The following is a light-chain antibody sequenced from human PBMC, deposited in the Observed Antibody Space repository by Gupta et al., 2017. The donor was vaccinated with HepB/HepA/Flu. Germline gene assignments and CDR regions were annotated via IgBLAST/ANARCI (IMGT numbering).Light chain of an antibody. CDR2: KAS. CDR1: QSISSW. V-gene: IGKV1-5*03. Sequence: DIQITQSPSTLSASVGDRVTITCRASQSISSWLVWYQQKPGKAPKLLIYKASSLESGVPSRFSGSGSGTEFTLTISSLQPDDFATYYCQQDNSYSWTFGQGTKVEIK. CDR3: QQDNSYSWT. J-gene: IGKJ1*01.